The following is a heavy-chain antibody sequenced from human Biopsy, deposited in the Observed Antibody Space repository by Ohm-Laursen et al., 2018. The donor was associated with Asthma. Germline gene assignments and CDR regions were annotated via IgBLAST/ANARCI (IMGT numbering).Heavy chain of an antibody. CDR1: GVSIRSYY. Sequence: TLSLTCPVSGVSIRSYYWTWIRQPPGKGLEWIGNIHYSGSTYSNPSLKSRVTISVDTSKKQISLMLSSVIAADTAVYYCAGFCSGGNCPDHWGQGTLVTVSS. D-gene: IGHD2-15*01. J-gene: IGHJ4*02. V-gene: IGHV4-59*01. CDR3: AGFCSGGNCPDH. CDR2: IHYSGST.